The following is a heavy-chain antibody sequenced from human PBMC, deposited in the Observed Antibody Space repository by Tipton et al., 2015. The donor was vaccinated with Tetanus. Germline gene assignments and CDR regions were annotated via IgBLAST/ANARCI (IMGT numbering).Heavy chain of an antibody. D-gene: IGHD6-19*01. Sequence: TLSLTCAVSGGSISSGNWWSWVRQSPGKGLEWIGEIHQSGSTSYNPSLKSRVSMSGDKSKNQFSRQLSSVTAADTATYYCARGPKHWLTAGQVYWGQGTLVTASS. CDR3: ARGPKHWLTAGQVY. CDR1: GGSISSGNW. J-gene: IGHJ4*02. V-gene: IGHV4-4*02. CDR2: IHQSGST.